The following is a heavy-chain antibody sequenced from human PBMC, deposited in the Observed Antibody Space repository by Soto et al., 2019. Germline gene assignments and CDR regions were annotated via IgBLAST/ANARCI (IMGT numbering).Heavy chain of an antibody. CDR3: ARVRSNGGEGFFDF. V-gene: IGHV5-51*01. CDR1: GYRFTADC. Sequence: GESLKISCKVSGYRFTADCIGLVLQMPGKGLDWMGLIYPDDSDTRYSPSFQGQVTISADKSIYTAYLQWSSLRASDTAIYYCARVRSNGGEGFFDFWGQGTLVTVSS. J-gene: IGHJ4*02. D-gene: IGHD2-8*01. CDR2: IYPDDSDT.